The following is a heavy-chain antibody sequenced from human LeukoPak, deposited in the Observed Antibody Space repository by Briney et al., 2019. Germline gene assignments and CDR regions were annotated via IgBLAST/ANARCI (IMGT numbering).Heavy chain of an antibody. D-gene: IGHD2-21*02. CDR1: GGTFSSYA. Sequence: SVKVSYKASGGTFSSYAISWVRQAPGQGLEWMGGIIPIFGTANYAQKFQGRVTITTDESTSTAYMELSSLRSEDTAVYYCARGLPGYIVVVTAIQNWFDPWGQGTLVTVSS. CDR2: IIPIFGTA. V-gene: IGHV1-69*05. CDR3: ARGLPGYIVVVTAIQNWFDP. J-gene: IGHJ5*02.